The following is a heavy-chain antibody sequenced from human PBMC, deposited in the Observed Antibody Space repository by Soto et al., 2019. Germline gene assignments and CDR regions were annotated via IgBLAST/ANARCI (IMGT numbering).Heavy chain of an antibody. D-gene: IGHD6-19*01. CDR1: GGSVSSGSYY. CDR3: ARAVPGAVFDY. CDR2: IYYSET. J-gene: IGHJ4*02. Sequence: QVQLQESGPGLVKPSETLSLTCTVSGGSVSSGSYYWSWIRQPPGKGLEWIGDIYYSETNYNPSLKRRVTISVDTSKNQFSLRLSSVTAADTAVYYCARAVPGAVFDYWGQGTLVTVSS. V-gene: IGHV4-61*01.